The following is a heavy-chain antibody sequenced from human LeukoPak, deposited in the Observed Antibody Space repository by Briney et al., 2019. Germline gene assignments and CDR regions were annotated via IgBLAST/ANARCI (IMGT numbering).Heavy chain of an antibody. CDR3: ARGVHDIWSGYSYKWFDP. J-gene: IGHJ5*02. CDR1: GYTFTSYY. Sequence: ASVTVSCTASGYTFTSYYMHWVRPAPAQGLEGMGIINPSCCSTSYAQKFQGRVTMTRDTSTSRVDIELSSLRSEDTAVCYCARGVHDIWSGYSYKWFDPWGQGTLVTVPS. D-gene: IGHD3-9*01. CDR2: INPSCCST. V-gene: IGHV1-46*01.